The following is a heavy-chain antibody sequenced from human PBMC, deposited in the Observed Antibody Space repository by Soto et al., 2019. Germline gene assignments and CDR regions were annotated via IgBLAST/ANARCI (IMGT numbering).Heavy chain of an antibody. V-gene: IGHV4-59*08. J-gene: IGHJ2*01. CDR1: GGSISSYY. Sequence: QVQLQESGPGLVKPSETLSLTCTVSGGSISSYYWSWIRQPPGKGLEWIGYIYYSGSTNYNPSLKSRVTIPVDTSKTLFSLKLSSVTAADTAVYYCARFNWYFDLWGRGTLVTVSS. CDR2: IYYSGST. CDR3: ARFNWYFDL.